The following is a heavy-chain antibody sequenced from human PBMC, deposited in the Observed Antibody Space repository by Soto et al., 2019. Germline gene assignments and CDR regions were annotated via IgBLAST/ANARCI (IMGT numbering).Heavy chain of an antibody. Sequence: TLSLTCTVSGGSISSYYWSWIRQPPGKGLEWIGYIYYSGSTNYNPSLKSRVTISVDTSKNQFSLKLSSVTAADTAVYYCARAPGDGYRYSWFAPWGQGTLVTVYS. J-gene: IGHJ5*02. CDR1: GGSISSYY. CDR3: ARAPGDGYRYSWFAP. CDR2: IYYSGST. D-gene: IGHD5-18*01. V-gene: IGHV4-59*01.